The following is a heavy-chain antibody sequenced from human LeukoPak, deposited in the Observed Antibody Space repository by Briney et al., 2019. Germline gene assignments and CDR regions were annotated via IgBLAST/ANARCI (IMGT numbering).Heavy chain of an antibody. CDR1: GSTFSSYS. D-gene: IGHD6-13*01. CDR3: ARGRIAAAGSFDY. J-gene: IGHJ4*02. CDR2: ISSSSSYI. V-gene: IGHV3-21*01. Sequence: PGGSLRLSCAASGSTFSSYSMNWVRQAPGKGLEWVSSISSSSSYIYYADSVKGRFTISRDNAKNSLYLQMNSLRAEDTAVYYCARGRIAAAGSFDYWGQGTLVTVSS.